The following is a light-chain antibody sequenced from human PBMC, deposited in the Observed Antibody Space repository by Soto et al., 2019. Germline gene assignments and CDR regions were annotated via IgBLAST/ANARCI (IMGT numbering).Light chain of an antibody. J-gene: IGKJ1*01. CDR2: AAS. V-gene: IGKV1-5*01. Sequence: DIQMTQSPSTLSASVGDRVTITCRASQTISSWLAWYQQKPGKAPNLLIYAASNLESGVPSRFSGSGSGTEFTLTINSLQPDDFATYYCQHYGAYPWTFGQGTKVEIK. CDR1: QTISSW. CDR3: QHYGAYPWT.